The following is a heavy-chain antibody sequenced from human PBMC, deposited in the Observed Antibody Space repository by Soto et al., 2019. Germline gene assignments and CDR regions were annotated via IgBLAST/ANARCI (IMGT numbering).Heavy chain of an antibody. CDR1: GYTFSDYY. CDR2: ISPKSGAT. Sequence: GASVKVSCKAGGYTFSDYYIQWVRQAPGQGLEYMGWISPKSGATLYAQKFQDRVTMTRDTSINTVYMDLNGLTSDDTAFYYCARGGMVAFGEKLIDPWGQGTLVTVS. V-gene: IGHV1-2*02. J-gene: IGHJ5*02. CDR3: ARGGMVAFGEKLIDP. D-gene: IGHD3-16*01.